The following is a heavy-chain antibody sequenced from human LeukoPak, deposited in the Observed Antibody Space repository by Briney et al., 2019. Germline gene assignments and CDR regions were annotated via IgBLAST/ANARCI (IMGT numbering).Heavy chain of an antibody. V-gene: IGHV5-51*01. J-gene: IGHJ5*02. D-gene: IGHD6-6*01. Sequence: GESLKISCKGSGYSFTSYWIGWARQMPGKGLEWMGIIYPGDSDTRYSPSFQGQVTISADKSISTAYLQWSSLKASDTAMYYCARLKSIAARYNWFDPWGQGTLVTVSS. CDR3: ARLKSIAARYNWFDP. CDR2: IYPGDSDT. CDR1: GYSFTSYW.